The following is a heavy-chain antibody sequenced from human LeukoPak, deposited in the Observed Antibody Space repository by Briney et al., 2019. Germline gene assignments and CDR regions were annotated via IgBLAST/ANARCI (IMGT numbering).Heavy chain of an antibody. J-gene: IGHJ4*02. CDR1: GFSFSSYG. Sequence: GGSLRLSCAASGFSFSSYGMHWVRQAPGKGLEWVAFIRYDGTNKYYADSVKGRFTISRDNSKNTLYLQMNSLRPEDTAVYYCAKDSVRKSIVGPTTRGVNDYWGQGTLVTASS. D-gene: IGHD1-26*01. V-gene: IGHV3-30*02. CDR3: AKDSVRKSIVGPTTRGVNDY. CDR2: IRYDGTNK.